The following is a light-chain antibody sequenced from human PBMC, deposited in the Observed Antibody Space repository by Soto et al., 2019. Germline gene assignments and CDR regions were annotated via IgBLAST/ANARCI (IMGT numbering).Light chain of an antibody. J-gene: IGLJ2*01. CDR1: SGHSNYA. CDR2: LNSDGTH. Sequence: QPVLTQSPSASASLGASVKLTCTLSSGHSNYAIAWHQQQPEKGPRYLMKLNSDGTHRKGDGIPDRFSGSSSGAERYLTISSLQSEDEADYYCQTWDTGIVVFGGGTKLTVL. V-gene: IGLV4-69*01. CDR3: QTWDTGIVV.